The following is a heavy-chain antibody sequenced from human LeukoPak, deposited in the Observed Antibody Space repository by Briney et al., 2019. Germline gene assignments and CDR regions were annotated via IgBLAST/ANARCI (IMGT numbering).Heavy chain of an antibody. J-gene: IGHJ4*02. CDR3: ARDGSARYYFDY. Sequence: SSETLSLTCTVSGGSISTYYWNWIRQPPGKGLEWIGYIYYSGSTNYNPSLKSRVTISVDTSENQFSLKLSSVTAADTAMYYCARDGSARYYFDYWGQGTLVTVSS. CDR1: GGSISTYY. CDR2: IYYSGST. V-gene: IGHV4-59*01.